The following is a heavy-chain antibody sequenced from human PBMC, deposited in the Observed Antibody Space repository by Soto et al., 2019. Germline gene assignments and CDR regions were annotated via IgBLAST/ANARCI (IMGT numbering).Heavy chain of an antibody. D-gene: IGHD3-22*01. CDR3: ARAIYDSSGYLRGYFDY. CDR2: ISSSSSYT. CDR1: GFTFSDYY. J-gene: IGHJ4*02. Sequence: PGGSLRLSCAASGFTFSDYYMSWIRQAPGKGLEWVSYISSSSSYTNYADSVKGRFTISRDNAKNSLYLQMNSLRAEDTAVYYCARAIYDSSGYLRGYFDYWGQGTLVTVSS. V-gene: IGHV3-11*06.